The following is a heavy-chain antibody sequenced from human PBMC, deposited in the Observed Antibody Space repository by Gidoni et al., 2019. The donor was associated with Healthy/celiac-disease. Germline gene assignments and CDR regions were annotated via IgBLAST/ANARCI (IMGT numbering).Heavy chain of an antibody. CDR3: ARDKMQLGYCSGGSCYGAFDI. V-gene: IGHV1-69*01. Sequence: QVQLVQSGAEVKKPGSSVKVSCKASGGTFSSYAISWVRQAPGQGLEWMGGIIPIFGTANYAQKFQGRVTITADESTSTAYMELSSLRSEDTAVYYCARDKMQLGYCSGGSCYGAFDIWGQGTMVTVSS. D-gene: IGHD2-15*01. CDR1: GGTFSSYA. CDR2: IIPIFGTA. J-gene: IGHJ3*02.